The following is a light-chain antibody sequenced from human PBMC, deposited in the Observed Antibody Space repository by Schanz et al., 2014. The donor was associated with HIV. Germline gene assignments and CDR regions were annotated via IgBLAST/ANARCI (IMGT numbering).Light chain of an antibody. CDR3: QQYDNVPSLT. CDR2: ATS. Sequence: DIQLTQSPSFLSASVGDSVTITCRASQGFGTYLAWYQQKPGKAPKLLIYATSTLQNGVPSRFSGSGFGTSFTLTISSLQPEDVATYYCQQYDNVPSLTFGPGTKVDI. V-gene: IGKV1-9*01. J-gene: IGKJ3*01. CDR1: QGFGTY.